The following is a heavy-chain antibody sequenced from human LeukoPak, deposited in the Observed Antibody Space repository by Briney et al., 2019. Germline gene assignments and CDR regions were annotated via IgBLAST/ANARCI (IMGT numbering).Heavy chain of an antibody. CDR2: ISAYNGNT. Sequence: ASVKVSCKASGYTFTSYGISWLRQAPGQGLEWMGWISAYNGNTNYAQKLQGRVTMTTDTSTSPAYMELRSLRSDDTAVYYCARDGIPNYYGSGSYYYYYGMDVWGQGTTVTVSS. D-gene: IGHD3-10*01. CDR3: ARDGIPNYYGSGSYYYYYGMDV. J-gene: IGHJ6*02. V-gene: IGHV1-18*01. CDR1: GYTFTSYG.